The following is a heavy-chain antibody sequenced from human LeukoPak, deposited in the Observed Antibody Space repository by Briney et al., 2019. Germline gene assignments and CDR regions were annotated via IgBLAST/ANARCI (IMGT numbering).Heavy chain of an antibody. CDR2: IYYSGST. CDR3: ARDRAVVVAHFDY. D-gene: IGHD2-15*01. V-gene: IGHV4-39*07. J-gene: IGHJ4*02. Sequence: PSETLSLTCTVSGGSISSSSYYWGWIRQPPGKGLEWIGSIYYSGSTYYNPSLKSRVTISVDTSKNQFSLKLSSVTAADTAVYYCARDRAVVVAHFDYWGQGTLVTVSS. CDR1: GGSISSSSYY.